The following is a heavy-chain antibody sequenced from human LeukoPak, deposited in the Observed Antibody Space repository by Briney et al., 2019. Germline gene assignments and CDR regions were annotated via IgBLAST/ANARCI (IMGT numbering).Heavy chain of an antibody. CDR3: AKSRNFYYYFMEV. Sequence: GGSLRLSCVASGFTFSDYGMIWVRQAPGKGLEWVSGISGGDYTEHADSVKGRFTIPRDNSKNTLYLQMNTLRVEDTALYYCAKSRNFYYYFMEVSGRGTKVTISS. J-gene: IGHJ6*03. CDR1: GFTFSDYG. CDR2: ISGGDYT. V-gene: IGHV3-23*01.